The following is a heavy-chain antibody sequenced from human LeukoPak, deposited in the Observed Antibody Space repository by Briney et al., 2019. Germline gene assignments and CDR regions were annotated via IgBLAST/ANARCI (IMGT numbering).Heavy chain of an antibody. D-gene: IGHD3-10*02. CDR2: ISNDGTIQ. CDR1: GFTFRAYA. J-gene: IGHJ6*04. CDR3: AELGITMIGGV. Sequence: GRSLRLSCAASGFTFRAYAMHWVRQAPGKGLEWLAVISNDGTIQYYADSVKGRFTISRDNAKNSLYLQMNSLRAEDTAVYYCAELGITMIGGVWGKGTTVTISS. V-gene: IGHV3-30*04.